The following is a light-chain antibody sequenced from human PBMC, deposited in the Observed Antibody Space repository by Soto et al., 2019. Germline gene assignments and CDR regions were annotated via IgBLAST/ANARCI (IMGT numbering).Light chain of an antibody. J-gene: IGKJ1*01. CDR2: GAS. V-gene: IGKV1-9*01. CDR3: QQFNSYLWT. CDR1: PAIANY. Sequence: DIQLTQSPSLLSASVGDRITITCRASPAIANYFAWYQQKPGEAPKLLIYGASTLQGGVPSRFSGSADGAEFTLTISNLQPEDIAPSYCQQFNSYLWTFGQGTKVEIK.